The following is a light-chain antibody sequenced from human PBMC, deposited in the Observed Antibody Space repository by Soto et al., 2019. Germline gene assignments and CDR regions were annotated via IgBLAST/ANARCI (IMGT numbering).Light chain of an antibody. V-gene: IGKV3-11*01. Sequence: EIVLTQSPGTLSLSPGDRATLSCRASQSVSSNLAWHQQRPGQAPRLLIYDASNRATGIPARFSGSGSGTDFTPTISSLEPEDFAVYYCQQRGNWPQTFGQGTKVDIK. J-gene: IGKJ1*01. CDR3: QQRGNWPQT. CDR1: QSVSSN. CDR2: DAS.